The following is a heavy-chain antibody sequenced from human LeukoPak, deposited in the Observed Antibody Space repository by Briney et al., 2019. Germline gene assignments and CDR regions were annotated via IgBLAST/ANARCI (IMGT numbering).Heavy chain of an antibody. V-gene: IGHV3-30*02. Sequence: GGSLRLSCAACGFTFSSYGMHWVRQAPGKGLEWVAFIRYEGSNKYYADSVKGRFTIPRDNSKNTLYLQMNSLRAEDTAVYYWAKDRGYSSGWYAGGVDYWGQGTLVTVSS. J-gene: IGHJ4*02. D-gene: IGHD6-19*01. CDR2: IRYEGSNK. CDR3: AKDRGYSSGWYAGGVDY. CDR1: GFTFSSYG.